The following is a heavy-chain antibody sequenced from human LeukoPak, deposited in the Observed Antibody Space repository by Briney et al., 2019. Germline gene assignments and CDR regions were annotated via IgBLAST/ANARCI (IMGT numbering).Heavy chain of an antibody. J-gene: IGHJ4*02. CDR2: IYHSGST. CDR3: ARDSADGYFDY. Sequence: PSETLSLTCAVSGGSISSGGYSWSWIRQPPGKGLEWIGYIYHSGSTYYNPSLKSRVTISVDRSKNQFSLKLSSVTAADTAVYYCARDSADGYFDYWGQGTLVTVSS. CDR1: GGSISSGGYS. D-gene: IGHD2-8*01. V-gene: IGHV4-30-2*01.